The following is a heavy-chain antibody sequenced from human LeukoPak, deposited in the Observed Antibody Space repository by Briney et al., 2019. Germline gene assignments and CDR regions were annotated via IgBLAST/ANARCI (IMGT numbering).Heavy chain of an antibody. Sequence: PGGSLRLSCAAPGFTFSNAWMNWVRQAPGKGLEWVGRIKSKTDGGTTDYAAPVKGRFTISRDDSKNTLYLQMNSLKTEDTAVYYCTTDAYGDYPFDYWGQGTLVTVSS. CDR2: IKSKTDGGTT. D-gene: IGHD4-17*01. CDR3: TTDAYGDYPFDY. CDR1: GFTFSNAW. V-gene: IGHV3-15*07. J-gene: IGHJ4*02.